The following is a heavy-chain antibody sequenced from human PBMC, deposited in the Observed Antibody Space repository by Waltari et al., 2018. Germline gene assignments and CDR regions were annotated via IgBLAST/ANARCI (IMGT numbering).Heavy chain of an antibody. CDR3: AKKAIGVPVAVHGLDV. J-gene: IGHJ6*02. D-gene: IGHD2-2*01. Sequence: EVQLVESGGGLVKPGGSLRLSCAASGFSFSSYTMNWVRQAPGKGLEWVSGISGSSNHTYYADSVKGRFPISRDNAKNSLYLQMNSLRAEDTAVYFCAKKAIGVPVAVHGLDVWGQGTTVTVSS. CDR1: GFSFSSYT. V-gene: IGHV3-21*01. CDR2: ISGSSNHT.